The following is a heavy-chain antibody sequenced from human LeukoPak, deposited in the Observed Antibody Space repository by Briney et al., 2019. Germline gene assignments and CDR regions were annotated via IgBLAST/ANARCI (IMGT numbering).Heavy chain of an antibody. CDR2: INHSGST. J-gene: IGHJ4*02. D-gene: IGHD5-18*01. CDR3: AREGEYSYGYGDY. CDR1: GGSFSGYY. V-gene: IGHV4-34*01. Sequence: PSEPLSLTCAVYGGSFSGYYWSWIRQPPGKGLEWIGEINHSGSTNYNPSLKSRVTISVDTSKNQFSLKLSSVTAADTAVYYCAREGEYSYGYGDYWGQGTLVTVSS.